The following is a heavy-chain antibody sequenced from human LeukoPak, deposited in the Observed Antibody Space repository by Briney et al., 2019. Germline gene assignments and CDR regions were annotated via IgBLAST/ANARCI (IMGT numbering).Heavy chain of an antibody. Sequence: TGGSLRLSCAASGFTLSSYWMSWVRQAPGKGLEWVANIKQDGSEKYYVDSVKGRFTISRDNAKNSLYQQMNSLRAEDTAVYYCARERDTAMVRSGAFDIWGQGTMVTVSS. CDR3: ARERDTAMVRSGAFDI. V-gene: IGHV3-7*03. D-gene: IGHD5-18*01. CDR2: IKQDGSEK. CDR1: GFTLSSYW. J-gene: IGHJ3*02.